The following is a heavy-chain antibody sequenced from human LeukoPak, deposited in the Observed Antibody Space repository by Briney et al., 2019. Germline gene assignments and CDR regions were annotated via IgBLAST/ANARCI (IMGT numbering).Heavy chain of an antibody. CDR1: GYTFTSYG. CDR2: ISACNGNT. J-gene: IGHJ4*02. Sequence: ASVKVSCKASGYTFTSYGISWVRQAPGQGLEWMGWISACNGNTNYAQKLQGRVTMTTDTSTSTAYMELRSLRSDDTAVYYCARIIEVTMVRGAYPRHLDYWGQGTLVTVSS. D-gene: IGHD3-10*01. CDR3: ARIIEVTMVRGAYPRHLDY. V-gene: IGHV1-18*04.